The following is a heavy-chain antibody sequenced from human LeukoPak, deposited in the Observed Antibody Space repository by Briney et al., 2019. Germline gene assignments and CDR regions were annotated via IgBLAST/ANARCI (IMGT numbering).Heavy chain of an antibody. CDR3: ARLATTVTTYVY. J-gene: IGHJ4*02. D-gene: IGHD4-17*01. V-gene: IGHV3-74*01. CDR2: INSDGSST. Sequence: PGGSPRLSCAASGFTFSSYWMHWVRQAPGKGLVWVSRINSDGSSTSYADSVKGRFTISRDNAKNTLYLQMNSLRAEDTAVYYCARLATTVTTYVYWGQGTLVTVSS. CDR1: GFTFSSYW.